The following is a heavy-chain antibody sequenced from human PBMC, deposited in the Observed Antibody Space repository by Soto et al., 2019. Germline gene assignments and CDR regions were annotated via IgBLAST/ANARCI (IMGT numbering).Heavy chain of an antibody. CDR1: GYTFTSYY. CDR2: INPSGGST. J-gene: IGHJ3*02. D-gene: IGHD3-10*01. CDR3: DRERGVGDYDAFDI. V-gene: IGHV1-46*03. Sequence: ASVKVSCTASGYTFTSYYMHWVRQAPGQGLEWMGIINPSGGSTSYAQKFQGRVTMTRDTSTSTVYMEQSSPRSEDTAVYYCDRERGVGDYDAFDIWGQGTMVTVSS.